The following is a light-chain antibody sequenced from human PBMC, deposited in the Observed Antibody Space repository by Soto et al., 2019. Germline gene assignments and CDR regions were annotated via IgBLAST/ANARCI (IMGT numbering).Light chain of an antibody. Sequence: QSVLTQPPSASGSPGQSVTISCTGTSSDVGGYNYVSWYQQHPGKAPKLMIYEVTKRPSGVPDRFSGSKSGNTASLTVTGLQAEDDADYYCNSYADSNNLVFGGGTKLTVL. CDR3: NSYADSNNLV. J-gene: IGLJ2*01. CDR2: EVT. CDR1: SSDVGGYNY. V-gene: IGLV2-8*01.